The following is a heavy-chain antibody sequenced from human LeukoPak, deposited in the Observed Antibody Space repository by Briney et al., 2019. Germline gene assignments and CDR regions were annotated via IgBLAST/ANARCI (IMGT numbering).Heavy chain of an antibody. J-gene: IGHJ3*02. V-gene: IGHV3-53*01. CDR3: ARDSGHDYVWGSYRGHSNHDAFDI. D-gene: IGHD3-16*02. CDR1: GFTVSSNY. Sequence: PGGSLRLSCAASGFTVSSNYMSWVRQAPGKGLEWVSVIYSGGSTYYADSVKGRFTISRDNSKNTLYLQMNSLRAEDTAVYYCARDSGHDYVWGSYRGHSNHDAFDIWGQGTMVTVSS. CDR2: IYSGGST.